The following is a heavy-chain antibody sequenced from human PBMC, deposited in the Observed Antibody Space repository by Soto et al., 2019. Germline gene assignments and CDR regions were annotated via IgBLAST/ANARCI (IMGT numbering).Heavy chain of an antibody. J-gene: IGHJ3*02. CDR3: ARVRTVSGPPPADAFDI. CDR2: IYPGDSDT. CDR1: GYSFTSYW. V-gene: IGHV5-51*01. D-gene: IGHD2-15*01. Sequence: PVESLKISCKGSGYSFTSYWIGCVRQMPGKGLEWMGIIYPGDSDTRYSPSFQGQVTISADKSISTAYLQWSSLKASDTAMYYCARVRTVSGPPPADAFDIWGQGTMVTVSS.